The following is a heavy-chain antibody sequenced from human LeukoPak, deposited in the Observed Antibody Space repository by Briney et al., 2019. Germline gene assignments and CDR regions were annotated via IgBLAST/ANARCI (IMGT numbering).Heavy chain of an antibody. V-gene: IGHV5-51*01. CDR2: IHPGDSDT. CDR1: GYIFTDYW. CDR3: ARLLYYYDSSGYYADY. J-gene: IGHJ4*02. D-gene: IGHD3-22*01. Sequence: GESLKISCQVSGYIFTDYWIAWVRQMPGKVLEWMGIIHPGDSDTRYNPSFQGHVTISADNSISTAYLQWSSLKASDTAMYYCARLLYYYDSSGYYADYWGQGTLVTVSS.